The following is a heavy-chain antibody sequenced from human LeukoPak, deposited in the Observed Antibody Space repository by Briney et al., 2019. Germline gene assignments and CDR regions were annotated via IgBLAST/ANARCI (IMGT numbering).Heavy chain of an antibody. Sequence: SETLSLTCTVSGGSIRSYYWSWIRQPPGKGLEWIGEIYHSGSTNYNPSLKSRVTISVDKSKNQFSLKLSSVTAADTAVYYCARGGYRAGYYYGMDVWGQGTTVTVSS. V-gene: IGHV4-59*12. CDR1: GGSIRSYY. CDR2: IYHSGST. J-gene: IGHJ6*02. D-gene: IGHD2-2*01. CDR3: ARGGYRAGYYYGMDV.